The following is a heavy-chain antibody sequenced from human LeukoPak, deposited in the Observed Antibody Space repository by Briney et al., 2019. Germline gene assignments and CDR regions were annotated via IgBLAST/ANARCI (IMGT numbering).Heavy chain of an antibody. CDR1: GGSISSYY. J-gene: IGHJ4*02. V-gene: IGHV4-59*01. Sequence: SETLSLTCTVSGGSISSYYWSWIRQPPGKGLEWIGYIYYSGSTNYNPSLKSRVTTSVDTSKNQFSLKLSSVTAADTAVYYCASSVAVAGSYFDYWGQGTLVTVSS. D-gene: IGHD6-19*01. CDR3: ASSVAVAGSYFDY. CDR2: IYYSGST.